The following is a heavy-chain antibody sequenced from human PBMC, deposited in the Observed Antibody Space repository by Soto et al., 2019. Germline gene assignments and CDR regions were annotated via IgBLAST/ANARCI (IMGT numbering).Heavy chain of an antibody. CDR1: GFSLGSSG. V-gene: IGHV3-23*01. J-gene: IGHJ4*02. CDR2: ISGSGGSA. Sequence: PGGSLRLSCAASGFSLGSSGMSWVRQAPGKGLEWVSSISGSGGSAYYADSVKGRFTISRDNSKNTLYLQMRSLRAEDTAVYYCAKAPAYYFDSSDFYLDSWGQGTPVTVSS. D-gene: IGHD3-22*01. CDR3: AKAPAYYFDSSDFYLDS.